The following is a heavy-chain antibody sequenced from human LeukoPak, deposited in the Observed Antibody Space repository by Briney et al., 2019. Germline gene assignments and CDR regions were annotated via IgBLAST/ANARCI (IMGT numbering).Heavy chain of an antibody. D-gene: IGHD3-22*01. V-gene: IGHV5-51*01. J-gene: IGHJ3*02. CDR2: IYSGDSDT. CDR3: ARRRADSFDI. CDR1: GYSFIDYW. Sequence: GEYLKISCRSSGYSFIDYWIAWVRQMPGKGLEWVGIIYSGDSDTRYSPSFQGQVTISVDKSITTSYLQWSSLEASDTAMYYCARRRADSFDIWGQGTVVTVSS.